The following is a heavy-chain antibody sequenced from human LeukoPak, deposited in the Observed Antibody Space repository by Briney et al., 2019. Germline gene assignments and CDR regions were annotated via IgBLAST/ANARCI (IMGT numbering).Heavy chain of an antibody. CDR2: INPNSGGT. CDR3: AREYTSANYYYYMDV. CDR1: GYTFTGYY. V-gene: IGHV1-2*02. Sequence: ASVKVSCKASGYTFTGYYMHWVRQAPGQGLEWMGWINPNSGGTNYAQKFQGRVTMTRDTSISTAYMELSRLRSDDTAVYYCAREYTSANYYYYMDVWGKGTTVTVSS. D-gene: IGHD5-18*01. J-gene: IGHJ6*03.